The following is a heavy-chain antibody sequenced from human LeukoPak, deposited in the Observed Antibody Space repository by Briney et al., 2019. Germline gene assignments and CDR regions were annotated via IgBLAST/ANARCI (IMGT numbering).Heavy chain of an antibody. CDR1: GFTFSSYS. Sequence: GGSLRLSCAASGFTFSSYSMNWVRQAPGKGLEWVSSISSSSSYIYYADSVKGRFTISRDNSKNTLYLQMNSLGAEDTAVYYCATRDYYDSSGYNDAFDIWGQGTMVTVSS. CDR2: ISSSSSYI. V-gene: IGHV3-21*04. J-gene: IGHJ3*02. CDR3: ATRDYYDSSGYNDAFDI. D-gene: IGHD3-22*01.